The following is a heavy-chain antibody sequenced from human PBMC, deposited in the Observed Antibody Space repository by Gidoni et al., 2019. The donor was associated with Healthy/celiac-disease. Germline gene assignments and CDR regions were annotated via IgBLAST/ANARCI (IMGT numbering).Heavy chain of an antibody. V-gene: IGHV3-23*01. CDR1: GSTFSRYA. CDR2: ISGSGSST. Sequence: EVQLLETGGGLVQPGGSLRLSCAASGSTFSRYAMSWVRQAPGRGLEWVSAISGSGSSTYYADSVKGRFTISRDNSKNTLYLQMNSLRAEDTAVYYCAKDEITMIVVRGVVPGYWGQGTLVTVSS. J-gene: IGHJ4*02. CDR3: AKDEITMIVVRGVVPGY. D-gene: IGHD3-22*01.